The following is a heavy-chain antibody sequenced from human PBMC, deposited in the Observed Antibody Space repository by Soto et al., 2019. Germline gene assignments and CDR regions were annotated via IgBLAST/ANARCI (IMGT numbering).Heavy chain of an antibody. CDR1: GDSVSSNSAA. V-gene: IGHV6-1*01. CDR2: TYYRSKWYN. D-gene: IGHD6-13*01. J-gene: IGHJ4*02. Sequence: SRTLSLTCAISGDSVSSNSAAWNWIRQFPSRGLEWLGRTYYRSKWYNDYAVSVKSRITINPDTSKNQFSLQLNSVTPEDTAVYYCARVGSSSWTTFDYWGQGTLVTVSS. CDR3: ARVGSSSWTTFDY.